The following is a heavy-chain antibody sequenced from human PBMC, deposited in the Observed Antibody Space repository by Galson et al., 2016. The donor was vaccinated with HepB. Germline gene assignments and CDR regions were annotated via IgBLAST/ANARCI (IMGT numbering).Heavy chain of an antibody. CDR1: GFTFSGYA. V-gene: IGHV3-33*01. J-gene: IGHJ6*03. D-gene: IGHD3-3*01. CDR2: IWYDGNNK. Sequence: LRLSCAASGFTFSGYAMHWVRQAPGKGLEWVALIWYDGNNKYYAGSVKGRFTISMDNSRNTLYLQMSSLRAEDTAVYYCVRSSGTESFANGNYMDVWGTGTTVTVSS. CDR3: VRSSGTESFANGNYMDV.